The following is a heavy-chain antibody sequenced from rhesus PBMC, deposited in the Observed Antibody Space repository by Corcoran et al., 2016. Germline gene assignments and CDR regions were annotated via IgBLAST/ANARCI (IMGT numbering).Heavy chain of an antibody. D-gene: IGHD4-23*01. J-gene: IGHJ6*01. CDR3: AREGFRIQQKYYYGLDS. CDR1: GGSISSGYYY. Sequence: QVQLQESGPGLVKPSETLSLTCAVSGGSISSGYYYWSWIRQPPGKGLEWIGYITYSGSTSYNPSLKSRVTISRDTSKNQFSLKLSSVTAADTAVYYCAREGFRIQQKYYYGLDSWGQGVVVTVSS. V-gene: IGHV4-122*02. CDR2: ITYSGST.